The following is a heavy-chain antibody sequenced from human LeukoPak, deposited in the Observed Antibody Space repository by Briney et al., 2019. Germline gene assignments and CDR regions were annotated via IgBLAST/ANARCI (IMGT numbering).Heavy chain of an antibody. V-gene: IGHV5-51*01. CDR3: ARVAVTTLEFDY. J-gene: IGHJ4*02. Sequence: GDSFTRYSPSFQGQVTISADKSISTAYLQWSSLKASDTAMYYCARVAVTTLEFDYWGQGTLVTVSS. CDR2: GDSFT. D-gene: IGHD4-11*01.